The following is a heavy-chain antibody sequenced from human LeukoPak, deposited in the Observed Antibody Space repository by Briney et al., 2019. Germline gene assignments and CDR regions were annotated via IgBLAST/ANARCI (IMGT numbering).Heavy chain of an antibody. Sequence: ASVNVSCKASGYTFYGYYMHWVRQAPGQGLEWMGWINPNSGGTNYAQKFQGRVTMTRDTSISTAYMELSRLRSDDTAVYYCARRLSDYYYYYMDVWGKGTTVTVSS. J-gene: IGHJ6*03. CDR3: ARRLSDYYYYYMDV. V-gene: IGHV1-2*02. CDR2: INPNSGGT. D-gene: IGHD3-3*01. CDR1: GYTFYGYY.